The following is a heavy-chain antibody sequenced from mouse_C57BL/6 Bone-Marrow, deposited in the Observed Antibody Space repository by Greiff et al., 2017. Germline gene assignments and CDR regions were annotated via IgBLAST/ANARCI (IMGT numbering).Heavy chain of an antibody. J-gene: IGHJ2*01. CDR2: IYPGSGNS. D-gene: IGHD4-1*01. V-gene: IGHV1-66*01. Sequence: QVQLQQSGPELVKPGASVKISCKASGYSFPSYYIHWVKQRPGQGLEWIGWIYPGSGNSKYNEKFKGKATLTADTSSSTAYMQLSSLTSEYSSVYYCAELGPYYIDYWGQGTTRTVSS. CDR3: AELGPYYIDY. CDR1: GYSFPSYY.